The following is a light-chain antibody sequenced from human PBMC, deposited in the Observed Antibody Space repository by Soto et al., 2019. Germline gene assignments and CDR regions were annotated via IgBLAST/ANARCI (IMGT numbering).Light chain of an antibody. CDR2: DVS. J-gene: IGKJ5*01. V-gene: IGKV3-15*01. CDR3: QQYNNWPYS. Sequence: EIVLAQAPDTLSFSPGERATLSCRASQTVNNNYVAWYQQKPGQAPRLLIYDVSIRATGVPARFSGTGSETDFTLTISGLQSEDSAVYFCQQYNNWPYSFGQGTQLEIK. CDR1: QTVNNN.